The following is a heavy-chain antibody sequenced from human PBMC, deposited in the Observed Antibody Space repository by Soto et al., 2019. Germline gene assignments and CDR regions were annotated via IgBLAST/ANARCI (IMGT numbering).Heavy chain of an antibody. CDR3: ARDRSPDHWVITYYYYYYGMDV. J-gene: IGHJ6*02. D-gene: IGHD3-22*01. CDR1: GFTFSSYG. V-gene: IGHV3-33*01. CDR2: IWYDGSNK. Sequence: PGGSLRLSCAASGFTFSSYGMHWVRQAPGKGLEWVAVIWYDGSNKYYADSVKGRFTISRDNSKNTLYLQMNSLRAEDTAVYYCARDRSPDHWVITYYYYYYGMDVWGQGTTVTVSS.